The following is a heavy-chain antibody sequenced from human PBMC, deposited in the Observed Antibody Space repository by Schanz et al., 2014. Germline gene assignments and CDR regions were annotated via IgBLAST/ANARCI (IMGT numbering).Heavy chain of an antibody. D-gene: IGHD2-21*01. Sequence: DVHLLESGGGLVQPGGSLRLSCAASEFTFSTDAMSWVRQAPGKGLEWVSSISGDHRNTFYADSVKGRFTISRDNSRNTLYLQMNSLRAEDTAVYYCARDGYSVVVISPTESFDIWGQGTMVTVSP. J-gene: IGHJ3*02. CDR1: EFTFSTDA. CDR3: ARDGYSVVVISPTESFDI. CDR2: ISGDHRNT. V-gene: IGHV3-23*01.